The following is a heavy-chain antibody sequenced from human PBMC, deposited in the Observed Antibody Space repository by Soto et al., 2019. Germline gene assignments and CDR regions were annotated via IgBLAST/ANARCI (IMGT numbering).Heavy chain of an antibody. V-gene: IGHV3-30*03. D-gene: IGHD3-16*01. CDR2: VSHDGRNT. CDR1: GFTFSDYA. J-gene: IGHJ4*02. CDR3: ARGGSQLIRYYFDY. Sequence: GSLRLSCAASGFTFSDYAMHWVRQAPGKGLEWVAVVSHDGRNTHYADSVKGRFTISRDSSKNTLYLEMNSLRTEDTAVYYCARGGSQLIRYYFDYWGQGTLVTVSS.